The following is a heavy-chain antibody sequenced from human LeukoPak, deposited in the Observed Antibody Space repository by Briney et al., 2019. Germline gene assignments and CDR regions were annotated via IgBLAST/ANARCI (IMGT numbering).Heavy chain of an antibody. V-gene: IGHV1-18*01. J-gene: IGHJ4*02. Sequence: GASVKVSCKASGYTFTSYGISWVRQAPGQGLEWMGWISAYNGNTNYAQKLQGRVTMTTDTSTSTAYMELRSLRSDDTAVYYCASRGYYYDSSGFHYWGQGTLVTVSS. CDR1: GYTFTSYG. CDR3: ASRGYYYDSSGFHY. D-gene: IGHD3-22*01. CDR2: ISAYNGNT.